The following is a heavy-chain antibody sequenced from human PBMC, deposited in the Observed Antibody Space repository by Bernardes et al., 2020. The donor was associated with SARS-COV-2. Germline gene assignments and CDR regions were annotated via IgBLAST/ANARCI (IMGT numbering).Heavy chain of an antibody. D-gene: IGHD6-13*01. CDR1: GFTVTDAW. CDR3: YSSWNKGDY. Sequence: GGSLRLSCAASGFTVTDAWMSWVRQAPGKGLEWIGRLKSKTSGGTTDYAAAVRGRFSVSRDDSKNTLHLQMNSLRIEDTAIYYCYSSWNKGDYWGQGSLVTVSS. V-gene: IGHV3-15*01. J-gene: IGHJ4*02. CDR2: LKSKTSGGTT.